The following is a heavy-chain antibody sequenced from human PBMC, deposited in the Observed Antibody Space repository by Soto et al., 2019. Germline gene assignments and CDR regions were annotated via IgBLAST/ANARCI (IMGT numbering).Heavy chain of an antibody. Sequence: EVQLLESGGGSVQPGGALGLSCLASGFTFSTDAMSWVRQAPGKGPEWVSGIGGLSGGTDYADSVKGRLTISRDNSKNTLYLQMNSLRAEDTAVYFCAKVAMLTESYHDYAMDVWGQGTTVTVSS. V-gene: IGHV3-23*01. CDR1: GFTFSTDA. D-gene: IGHD3-9*01. J-gene: IGHJ6*02. CDR3: AKVAMLTESYHDYAMDV. CDR2: IGGLSGGT.